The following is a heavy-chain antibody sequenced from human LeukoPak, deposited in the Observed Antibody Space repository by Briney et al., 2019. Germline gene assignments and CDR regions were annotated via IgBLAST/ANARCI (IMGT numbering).Heavy chain of an antibody. CDR2: ISGSGGAT. CDR3: ARVGCSGGSCYYYYYYGMDV. D-gene: IGHD2-15*01. CDR1: GFTFSNYP. V-gene: IGHV3-23*01. Sequence: GGSLRLSCAASGFTFSNYPMSWVRQAPGEGLEWVSLISGSGGATYYADSVKGRFTISRDNSKDTLYLQMNSLRAEDTAVYYCARVGCSGGSCYYYYYYGMDVWGQGTTVTVSS. J-gene: IGHJ6*02.